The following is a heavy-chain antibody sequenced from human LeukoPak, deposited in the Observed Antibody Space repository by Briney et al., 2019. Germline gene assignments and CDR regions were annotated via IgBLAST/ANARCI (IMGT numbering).Heavy chain of an antibody. D-gene: IGHD4-11*01. CDR1: GFSVSNYY. V-gene: IGHV3-15*01. Sequence: GRSLRLSCVASGFSVSNYYMSWVRQAPGKGLEWVGRIKSKTDGGTTDYAAPVKGRFTISRDDSKNTLYLQMNSLKTEDTAVYYCTTDRRTTPDYWGQGTLVTVSS. J-gene: IGHJ4*02. CDR2: IKSKTDGGTT. CDR3: TTDRRTTPDY.